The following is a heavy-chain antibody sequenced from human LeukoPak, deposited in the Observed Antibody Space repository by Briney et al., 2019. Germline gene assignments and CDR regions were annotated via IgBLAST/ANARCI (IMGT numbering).Heavy chain of an antibody. CDR3: STWLRESSLSL. J-gene: IGHJ3*01. Sequence: GGSLGLSCAASGFTFNNYEVNWFRQAPGKGLEWISHNIVSGGPMYYSDSVKGRFVVSRDPAKNSLYLQMNRLRNEDTATYYCSTWLRESSLSLWGQGTVVTVSS. D-gene: IGHD5-12*01. CDR2: NIVSGGPM. V-gene: IGHV3-48*03. CDR1: GFTFNNYE.